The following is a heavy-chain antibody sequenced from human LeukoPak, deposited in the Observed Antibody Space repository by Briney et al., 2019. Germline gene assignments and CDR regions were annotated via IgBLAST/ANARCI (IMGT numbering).Heavy chain of an antibody. Sequence: ASVKVSCKASGYTFTSYGISWVRQAPGQGLEWMGWISAYNGNTNYAQKLQGRVTMTTDTSTSTAYMELRSLRSDDTAVYYCARDPSYYYGSGSYYSVSYYYYGMDVWGQGTTVTVSS. CDR3: ARDPSYYYGSGSYYSVSYYYYGMDV. V-gene: IGHV1-18*01. CDR2: ISAYNGNT. J-gene: IGHJ6*02. D-gene: IGHD3-10*01. CDR1: GYTFTSYG.